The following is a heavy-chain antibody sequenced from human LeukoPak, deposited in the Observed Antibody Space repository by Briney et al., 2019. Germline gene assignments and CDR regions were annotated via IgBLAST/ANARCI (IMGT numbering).Heavy chain of an antibody. D-gene: IGHD4-23*01. V-gene: IGHV4-59*08. CDR1: GGSISSYF. CDR3: ARQVYGGNSPFDY. J-gene: IGHJ4*02. CDR2: VYYSGST. Sequence: PSETLSLTCTVSGGSISSYFWSWIRQPPGKGLEWIGYVYYSGSTNYNPSLKSRVTISVDTSKNQFSLKLSSVTAADTAVYYCARQVYGGNSPFDYWGQGTLVTVSS.